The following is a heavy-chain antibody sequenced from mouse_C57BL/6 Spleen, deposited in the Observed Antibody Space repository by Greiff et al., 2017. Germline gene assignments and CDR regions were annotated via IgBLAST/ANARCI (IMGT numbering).Heavy chain of an antibody. CDR1: GYTFTSYW. V-gene: IGHV1-69*01. D-gene: IGHD1-1*01. Sequence: QVQLQQPGAELVMPGASVKLSCKASGYTFTSYWMHWVKQRPGQGLEWIGEIDPSDSYTNYNQKFKGKSTLTVDKSSSTAYMQLSSLTSEDSAVYYCAISSYDWYCDVWGTGTTVTVSS. J-gene: IGHJ1*03. CDR2: IDPSDSYT. CDR3: AISSYDWYCDV.